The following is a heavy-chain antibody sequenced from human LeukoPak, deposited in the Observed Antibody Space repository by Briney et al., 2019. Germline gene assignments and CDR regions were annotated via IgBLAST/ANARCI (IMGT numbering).Heavy chain of an antibody. CDR3: ARHGHYYDSSGYYRKGAFDI. J-gene: IGHJ3*02. CDR2: IYYSGST. Sequence: SETLSLTCTVSGGSISSYYWSWIRQPPGKGPEWIGYIYYSGSTNYNPSLKSRVTISVDTSKNRFSLKLSSVTAADTAVYYCARHGHYYDSSGYYRKGAFDIWGQGTMVTVSS. CDR1: GGSISSYY. V-gene: IGHV4-59*08. D-gene: IGHD3-22*01.